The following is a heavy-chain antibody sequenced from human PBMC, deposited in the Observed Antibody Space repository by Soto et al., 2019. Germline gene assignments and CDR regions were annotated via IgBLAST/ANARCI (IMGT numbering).Heavy chain of an antibody. CDR3: AHLPKTYGDYVESYYFDY. J-gene: IGHJ4*02. Sequence: QITLKESGPTLVKPTQTLTLTCTFSGFSLSTNEVGVGWIRQPPGKALEWLALIYSDDHKRYSPSLHSRLTIAKDTSKNQVVLTMTNVDPVDTATYYCAHLPKTYGDYVESYYFDYWGQGTLVTVSS. CDR1: GFSLSTNEVG. V-gene: IGHV2-5*02. D-gene: IGHD4-17*01. CDR2: IYSDDHK.